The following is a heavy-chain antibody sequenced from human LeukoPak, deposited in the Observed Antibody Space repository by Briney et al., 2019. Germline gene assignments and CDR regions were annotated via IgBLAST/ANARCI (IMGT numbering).Heavy chain of an antibody. CDR3: TRSFTVRTSLDY. CDR2: IRSKANSYAT. CDR1: GFTFSGSA. V-gene: IGHV3-73*01. D-gene: IGHD4-11*01. Sequence: PGGYLRLYCAASGFTFSGSAMLWVRQASGKGRVGVGRIRSKANSYATAYAASVKGRFTISRDDSKNTAYLQMNSLKTEDTAVYYCTRSFTVRTSLDYWGQGTLVTVSS. J-gene: IGHJ4*02.